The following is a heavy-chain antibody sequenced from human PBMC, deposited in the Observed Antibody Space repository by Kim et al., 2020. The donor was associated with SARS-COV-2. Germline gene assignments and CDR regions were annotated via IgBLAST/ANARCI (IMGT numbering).Heavy chain of an antibody. V-gene: IGHV3-48*03. J-gene: IGHJ4*02. CDR1: MITLSGFE. D-gene: IGHD6-13*01. Sequence: GGSLRLSCAASMITLSGFEINWVRQAPGKGLEWVAFINGGGNKYYGVSVKGRFTISRDSAKHSVDLLMNSLRAEDTGVYYCAGTHSGWFSWGDYWSQRALVTVSS. CDR2: INGGGNK. CDR3: AGTHSGWFSWGDY.